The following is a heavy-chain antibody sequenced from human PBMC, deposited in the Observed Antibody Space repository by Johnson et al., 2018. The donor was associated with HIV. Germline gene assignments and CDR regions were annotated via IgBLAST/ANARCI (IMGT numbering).Heavy chain of an antibody. CDR2: IRCNGGSA. Sequence: VQLVESGGGVVRPGGSLRLSCAASGFTFDDYGMSWVRQAPGKGLEWVSCIRCNGGSADYADSVKGRFTISRDNAKNSLYLQMNSLRAEDTALYYCARGYYYDSGGYYDAFDIWGQGTMVTVPS. V-gene: IGHV3-20*04. CDR3: ARGYYYDSGGYYDAFDI. CDR1: GFTFDDYG. J-gene: IGHJ3*02. D-gene: IGHD3-22*01.